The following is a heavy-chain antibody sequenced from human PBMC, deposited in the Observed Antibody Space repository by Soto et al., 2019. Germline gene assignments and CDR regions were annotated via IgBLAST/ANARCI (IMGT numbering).Heavy chain of an antibody. J-gene: IGHJ3*02. Sequence: PGGSLRLSCAASGFAFSASAVHWVRQASGKGLEWVGRVRSKSDNVAPVYAASVKGRFTISRDDSKNTAYLQMNGLKSEDTAVYFCAAVLPSNDVFRIWGQGTMVTVSS. CDR2: VRSKSDNVAP. V-gene: IGHV3-73*01. D-gene: IGHD6-25*01. CDR3: AAVLPSNDVFRI. CDR1: GFAFSASA.